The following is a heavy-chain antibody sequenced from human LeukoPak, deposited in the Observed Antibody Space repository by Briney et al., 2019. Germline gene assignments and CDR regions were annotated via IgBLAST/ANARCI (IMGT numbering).Heavy chain of an antibody. CDR3: ATYYDFWGAYRSDY. CDR1: GFTFSNYW. J-gene: IGHJ4*02. D-gene: IGHD3-3*01. CDR2: INPDGSEK. Sequence: GGSLRLSCAASGFTFSNYWMKWVRQPSGKGLEWVATINPDGSEKLYVDSVKGRFTISRDNAENSLYLQMNSLRAEDTAVYYCATYYDFWGAYRSDYWGQGTLVTVSS. V-gene: IGHV3-7*01.